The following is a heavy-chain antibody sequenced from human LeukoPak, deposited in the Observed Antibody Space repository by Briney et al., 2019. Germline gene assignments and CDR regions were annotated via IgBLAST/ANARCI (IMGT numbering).Heavy chain of an antibody. CDR2: IYTSGST. V-gene: IGHV4-4*07. Sequence: SETLSLTCTVSGGSISSYYWSWIRQPAGKGLEWIGRIYTSGSTNYNPYLKSRVTMSVDTSKNQFSLKLSSVTAADTAVYYCARDSKTLTTEYYYYYYYMDVWGKGTTVTVSS. J-gene: IGHJ6*03. CDR1: GGSISSYY. CDR3: ARDSKTLTTEYYYYYYYMDV. D-gene: IGHD4/OR15-4a*01.